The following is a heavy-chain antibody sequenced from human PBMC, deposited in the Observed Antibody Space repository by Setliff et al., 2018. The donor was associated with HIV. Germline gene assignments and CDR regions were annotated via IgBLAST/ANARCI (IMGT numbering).Heavy chain of an antibody. J-gene: IGHJ5*02. V-gene: IGHV4-39*07. CDR3: AREGARHYGSGRYHSWFDP. Sequence: KPSETLSLTCTVSGDSISSSTYYWGWIRQPPGRGLEWIGEINHSGGTNYNPSLKSRVTISVDTSKNQFSLKLSSVTAADTAVYYCAREGARHYGSGRYHSWFDPWGQGTQVTVSS. CDR1: GDSISSSTYY. CDR2: INHSGGT. D-gene: IGHD3-10*01.